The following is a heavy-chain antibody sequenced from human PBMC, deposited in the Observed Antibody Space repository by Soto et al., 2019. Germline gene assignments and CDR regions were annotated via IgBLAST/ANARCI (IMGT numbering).Heavy chain of an antibody. J-gene: IGHJ6*02. Sequence: QVQLVESGGGVVQPGRSLRLSCAASGFTFSSYAMHWVRQAPGKGLEWVAVISYDGSNKYYADSVKGRFTISRDNSKNTLYLQMNSLRAEETAVYYCARDIGTYYDFWDGMDVWGQGTTVTVSS. V-gene: IGHV3-30-3*01. CDR2: ISYDGSNK. CDR3: ARDIGTYYDFWDGMDV. D-gene: IGHD3-3*01. CDR1: GFTFSSYA.